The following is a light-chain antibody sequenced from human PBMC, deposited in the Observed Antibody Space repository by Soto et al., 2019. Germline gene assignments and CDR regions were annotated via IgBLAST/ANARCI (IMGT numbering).Light chain of an antibody. Sequence: DIQMTQSPSSLSASVGDRVTITCRASPRISRNLTWYQQKLGEAPNLLIYAASSLQSGVPSRFNGSGSGTDVTLTISSLRPEDFATYYWQQSYSTVMYSFGQGTKLEMK. CDR3: QQSYSTVMYS. CDR2: AAS. J-gene: IGKJ2*03. CDR1: PRISRN. V-gene: IGKV1-39*01.